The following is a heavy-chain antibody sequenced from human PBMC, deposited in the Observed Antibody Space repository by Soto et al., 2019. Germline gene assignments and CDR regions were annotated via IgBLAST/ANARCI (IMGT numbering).Heavy chain of an antibody. CDR3: TTGPNYYDSSGYYSSEYFQH. CDR2: IKSKTDGGTT. CDR1: GFTFSNAW. J-gene: IGHJ1*01. Sequence: GGSLRLSCAASGFTFSNAWMSWVRQAPGKGLEWVGRIKSKTDGGTTDYAAPAKGRFTISRDDSKNTLYLQMNSLKTEDTAVYYCTTGPNYYDSSGYYSSEYFQHWGQGTLVTVSS. V-gene: IGHV3-15*01. D-gene: IGHD3-22*01.